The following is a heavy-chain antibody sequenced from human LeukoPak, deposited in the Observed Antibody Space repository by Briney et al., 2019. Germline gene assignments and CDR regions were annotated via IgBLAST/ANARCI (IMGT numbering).Heavy chain of an antibody. CDR3: ARDSRYYYDSSGYYYSFDY. CDR1: GYTFTSYG. CDR2: ISAYNGNT. Sequence: GASVKVSFKASGYTFTSYGISWVRQAPGQGLEWMGWISAYNGNTNYAQKLQGRVTMTTDTSTSTAYMELRSLRSDDTAVYYCARDSRYYYDSSGYYYSFDYWGQGTLVTVSS. V-gene: IGHV1-18*01. J-gene: IGHJ4*02. D-gene: IGHD3-22*01.